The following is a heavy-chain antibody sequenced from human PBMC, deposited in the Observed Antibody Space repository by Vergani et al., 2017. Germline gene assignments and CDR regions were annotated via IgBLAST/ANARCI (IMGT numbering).Heavy chain of an antibody. J-gene: IGHJ6*02. CDR1: GGSISSGGYY. D-gene: IGHD2-2*01. V-gene: IGHV4-31*03. CDR3: ARAPGYCSSTSCYGGNYYYYGMDV. CDR2: IYYSGST. Sequence: QVQLQESGPGLVKPSQTLSLTCTVSGGSISSGGYYWSWIRQHPGKGLEWIGYIYYSGSTYYNPSLKSRVTISVDTSKNQLSLKLSSVTAADTAVYYCARAPGYCSSTSCYGGNYYYYGMDVWGQGTTVTVSS.